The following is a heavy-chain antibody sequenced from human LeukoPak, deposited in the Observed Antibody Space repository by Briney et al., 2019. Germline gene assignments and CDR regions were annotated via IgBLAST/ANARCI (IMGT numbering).Heavy chain of an antibody. CDR1: GYSFTSYW. V-gene: IGHV5-51*01. D-gene: IGHD3-10*01. CDR2: IYPGDSDT. J-gene: IGHJ4*02. CDR3: ARVVPLRGSGSSFFDY. Sequence: GESLKISCKGSGYSFTSYWIGWVRQMPGKGLEWMGIIYPGDSDTRYSPSFQGQVTISADKSISTAYLHWSSLKASDTAMYYCARVVPLRGSGSSFFDYWGQGALVTVSS.